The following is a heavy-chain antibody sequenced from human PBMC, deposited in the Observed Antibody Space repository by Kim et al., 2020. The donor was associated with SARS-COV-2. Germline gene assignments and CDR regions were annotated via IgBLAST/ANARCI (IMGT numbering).Heavy chain of an antibody. CDR1: GFTFSSYA. CDR3: AKVKVGYSSGWYPDY. D-gene: IGHD6-19*01. CDR2: ISGSGGST. V-gene: IGHV3-23*01. Sequence: GGSLRLSCAASGFTFSSYAMSWVRQAPGKGLEWVSAISGSGGSTYYADSVKGRFTISKDNSKNTLYLQMNSLRAEDTAVYHCAKVKVGYSSGWYPDYWGQGTLGTGSS. J-gene: IGHJ4*02.